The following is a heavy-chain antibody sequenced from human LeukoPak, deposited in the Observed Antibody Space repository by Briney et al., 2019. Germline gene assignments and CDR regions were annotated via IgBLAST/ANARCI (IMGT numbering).Heavy chain of an antibody. CDR2: IIPILGIA. D-gene: IGHD3-10*01. J-gene: IGHJ4*02. V-gene: IGHV1-69*04. CDR3: ARAPVYYYGSGSYYGGDY. CDR1: GGTFSSYA. Sequence: ASVKVSCKASGGTFSSYAISGVRQAPGQGLEWMGRIIPILGIANYAQKLQGRVTMTTDTSTSTAYMELRSLRSDDTAVYYCARAPVYYYGSGSYYGGDYWGQGTLVTVSS.